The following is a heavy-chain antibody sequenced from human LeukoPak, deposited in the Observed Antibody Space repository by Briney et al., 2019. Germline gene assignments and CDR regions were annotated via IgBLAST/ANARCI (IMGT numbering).Heavy chain of an antibody. D-gene: IGHD6-19*01. V-gene: IGHV1-69*13. CDR3: ARAGAPQWLAEIGY. J-gene: IGHJ4*02. CDR1: GGTFSSYA. CDR2: IIPIFGTA. Sequence: ASVKVSCKASGGTFSSYAISWVRQAPGQGLEWMGGIIPIFGTANYAQKFQGRVTITADESTSTAYVELSSLRSEDTAVYYCARAGAPQWLAEIGYWGQGTLVTVSS.